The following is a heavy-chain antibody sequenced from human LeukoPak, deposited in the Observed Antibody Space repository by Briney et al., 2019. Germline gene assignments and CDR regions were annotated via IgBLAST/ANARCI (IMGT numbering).Heavy chain of an antibody. CDR3: AKDSSSWYNSVYFDY. Sequence: GGSLRLSCSASGFTFSSYGMHWVRQAPGKGLEWVAAISYDGSNKYYADSVKGRFTIARDNSKNTLYLQMNSLRAEDTAVYYRAKDSSSWYNSVYFDYWGQGTLVTVSS. CDR2: ISYDGSNK. V-gene: IGHV3-30*18. CDR1: GFTFSSYG. J-gene: IGHJ4*02. D-gene: IGHD6-13*01.